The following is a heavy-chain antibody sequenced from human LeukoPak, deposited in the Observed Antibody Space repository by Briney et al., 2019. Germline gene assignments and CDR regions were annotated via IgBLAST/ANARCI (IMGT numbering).Heavy chain of an antibody. Sequence: GASLRLPCAASGFTFSSYAMSWVRQAPGKGLEWVSAISGSGGSTYYADSVKGRFTISRDNSKNTLYLQMNSLRAEDTAVYYCAKAYYDILTGYYAPDAFDIWGQGTMVTVSS. D-gene: IGHD3-9*01. CDR2: ISGSGGST. CDR1: GFTFSSYA. J-gene: IGHJ3*02. CDR3: AKAYYDILTGYYAPDAFDI. V-gene: IGHV3-23*01.